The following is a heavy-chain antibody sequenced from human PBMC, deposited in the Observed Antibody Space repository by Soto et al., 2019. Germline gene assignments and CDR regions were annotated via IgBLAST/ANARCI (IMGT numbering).Heavy chain of an antibody. V-gene: IGHV2-5*01. J-gene: IGHJ4*02. CDR1: GFSLTTRGVG. D-gene: IGHD3-22*01. Sequence: QITLKESGPTLVKPTQTLTLTCTLSGFSLTTRGVGVGWFRQPPGRALEWLALIYWNDDKSYSPSLNSRLTITKDTSKNQVVLTMTNMDPVDTATFYCAHRQGSPVHKYYYDRSDYYNFYFDYWGQGTLVTVSS. CDR3: AHRQGSPVHKYYYDRSDYYNFYFDY. CDR2: IYWNDDK.